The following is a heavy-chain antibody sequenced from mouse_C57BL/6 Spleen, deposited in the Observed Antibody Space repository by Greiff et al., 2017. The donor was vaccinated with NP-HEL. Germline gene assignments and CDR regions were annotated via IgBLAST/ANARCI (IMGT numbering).Heavy chain of an antibody. J-gene: IGHJ2*01. D-gene: IGHD1-1*01. CDR3: AAPYYGSSYGDY. CDR1: GYTFTSYG. V-gene: IGHV1-81*01. CDR2: IYPRSGNT. Sequence: VQLQQSGAELARPGASVKLSCKASGYTFTSYGISWVKQRTGQGLEWIGEIYPRSGNTYYNEKFKGKATLTADKSSSTAYMEPRSLTSEDSAVYFCAAPYYGSSYGDYWGQGTTLTVSS.